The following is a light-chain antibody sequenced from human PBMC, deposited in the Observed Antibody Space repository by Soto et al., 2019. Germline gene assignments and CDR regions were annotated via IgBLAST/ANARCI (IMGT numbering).Light chain of an antibody. J-gene: IGKJ3*01. CDR2: DGS. CDR1: QSVSYR. CDR3: QHYNTYSKA. V-gene: IGKV1-5*01. Sequence: DIHLTQSPSTLSTSVGARVTITCRASQSVSYRLAWYQQKPGKAPNLLIYDGSTLASGVPPRFSGGGFGTEFTLNISSLQPDDSAMYYCQHYNTYSKAFGPGTRVEIK.